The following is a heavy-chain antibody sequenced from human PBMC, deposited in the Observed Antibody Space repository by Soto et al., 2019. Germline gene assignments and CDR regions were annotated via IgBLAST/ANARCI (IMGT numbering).Heavy chain of an antibody. Sequence: ASVKVSCKASGYTFTGYYMHWVRQAPGQGLEWMGWINPNSGGTNYAQKFQGWVTMTRDTSISTAYMELSRLRPDDTAVYYCARDFYPWGSYYYYGMDVWGQGTTVTVSS. CDR1: GYTFTGYY. CDR3: ARDFYPWGSYYYYGMDV. CDR2: INPNSGGT. V-gene: IGHV1-2*04. J-gene: IGHJ6*02. D-gene: IGHD7-27*01.